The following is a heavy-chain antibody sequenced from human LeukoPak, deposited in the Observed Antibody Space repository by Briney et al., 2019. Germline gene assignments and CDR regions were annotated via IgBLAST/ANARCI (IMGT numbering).Heavy chain of an antibody. J-gene: IGHJ6*02. CDR1: GYTFTSYG. CDR3: ARDQRIAADYYYYGMDV. V-gene: IGHV1-18*01. Sequence: ASVTVSCKASGYTFTSYGISWVRQAPGQGLEWMGWISAYNGNTNYAQKLQGRVTMTTDTSTSTAYMELRSLRSDDTAVYYCARDQRIAADYYYYGMDVWGQGTTVTVSS. D-gene: IGHD6-13*01. CDR2: ISAYNGNT.